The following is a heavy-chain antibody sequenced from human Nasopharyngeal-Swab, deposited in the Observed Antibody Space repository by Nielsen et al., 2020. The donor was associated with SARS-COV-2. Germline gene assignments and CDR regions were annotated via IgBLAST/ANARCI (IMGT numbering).Heavy chain of an antibody. D-gene: IGHD5/OR15-5a*01. J-gene: IGHJ3*02. CDR3: ARFGVFDAFDI. V-gene: IGHV4-31*02. CDR2: INYSGST. Sequence: WIRQPPGKGLEWIGYINYSGSTYYNPSLKSRVTISVDTSKNEFSLKLTSVTAADTAVFYCARFGVFDAFDIWGQGTMATVSS.